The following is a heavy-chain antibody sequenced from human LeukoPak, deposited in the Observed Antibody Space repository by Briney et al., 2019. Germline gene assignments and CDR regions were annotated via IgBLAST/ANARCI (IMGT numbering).Heavy chain of an antibody. D-gene: IGHD1-26*01. CDR2: IYSGGGT. V-gene: IGHV3-66*01. J-gene: IGHJ3*02. Sequence: GGSLRLSCAASGFTVSSNYMSWVRQAPGQGLEWVSVIYSGGGTYYADSVKGRFTISRDNSKNTLYLQMNSLRAEDTAVYYCARDTGLGATVSAFDIWGQGTMVTVSS. CDR3: ARDTGLGATVSAFDI. CDR1: GFTVSSNY.